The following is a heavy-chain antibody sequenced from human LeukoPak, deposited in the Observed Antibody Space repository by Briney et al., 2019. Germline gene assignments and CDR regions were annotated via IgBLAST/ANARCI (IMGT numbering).Heavy chain of an antibody. Sequence: GASVKVSCKVSGYTLTELSMHWVRQAPGKGLEWRGGFDPEDGETIYAQKFQGRVTMTEDTSTDTAYMELSSLRSEDTAVYYCATSVAVAGTFVHHFDYWGQGTLVTVSS. CDR3: ATSVAVAGTFVHHFDY. CDR1: GYTLTELS. CDR2: FDPEDGET. J-gene: IGHJ4*02. V-gene: IGHV1-24*01. D-gene: IGHD6-19*01.